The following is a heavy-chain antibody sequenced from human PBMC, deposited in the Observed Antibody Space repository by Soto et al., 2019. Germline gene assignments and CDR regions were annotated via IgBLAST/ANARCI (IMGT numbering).Heavy chain of an antibody. CDR3: ARAIRGFSYVVDY. J-gene: IGHJ4*02. Sequence: PGGSLRLSCAASGFTFSSQSINWVRQAPGKGLEWVSYISGSGATKYYADSVKGRFTISRDNARNSLYLQMSSLSDEDTAVYYCARAIRGFSYVVDYWGQGTLVTVSS. CDR1: GFTFSSQS. D-gene: IGHD5-18*01. CDR2: ISGSGATK. V-gene: IGHV3-48*02.